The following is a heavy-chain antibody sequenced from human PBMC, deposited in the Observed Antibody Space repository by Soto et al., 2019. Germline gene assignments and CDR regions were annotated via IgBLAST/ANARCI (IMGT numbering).Heavy chain of an antibody. J-gene: IGHJ4*02. Sequence: QVQVVQSGNEVKEPGASVKVSCKASGFTFTTHGFTWVGQAPGQGLEWMGWSSALNGYTNYAQNFQGRLTITTDSSTSTAYMELRSLRSDDTAVYYCASATSIAMGLRNWGQGTLVTVSS. CDR2: SSALNGYT. CDR1: GFTFTTHG. D-gene: IGHD6-19*01. CDR3: ASATSIAMGLRN. V-gene: IGHV1-18*01.